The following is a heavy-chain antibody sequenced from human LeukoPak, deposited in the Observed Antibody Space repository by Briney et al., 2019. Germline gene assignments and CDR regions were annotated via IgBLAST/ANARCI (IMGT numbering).Heavy chain of an antibody. CDR3: AGVYYSARWYFHL. CDR2: IIEKGNA. D-gene: IGHD3-10*01. J-gene: IGHJ2*01. CDR1: GGSFSCYS. Sequence: PSETLSLTCALSGGSFSCYSLSWTCIRQTPEKGLEWIGEIIEKGNANYNPSLKSRVTIDVDTSKNQFSLKLTSMTAVDTAMHYCAGVYYSARWYFHLWGRGTFVTVSS. V-gene: IGHV4-34*12.